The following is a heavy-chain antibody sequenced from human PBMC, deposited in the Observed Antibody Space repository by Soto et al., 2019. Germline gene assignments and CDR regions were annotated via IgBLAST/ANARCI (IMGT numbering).Heavy chain of an antibody. Sequence: QVQLVQSGAEVKKPGSSVKVSCKASGGTFSSYAISWVRQAPGQGLEWMGGIIPIFGTANYAQKFQGRVMITADKSTSTAYMELSSLRSEDTAVYYCAREGYYYGSGSYSYYYYGMDVWGQGTTVTVSS. J-gene: IGHJ6*02. D-gene: IGHD3-10*01. CDR2: IIPIFGTA. V-gene: IGHV1-69*06. CDR3: AREGYYYGSGSYSYYYYGMDV. CDR1: GGTFSSYA.